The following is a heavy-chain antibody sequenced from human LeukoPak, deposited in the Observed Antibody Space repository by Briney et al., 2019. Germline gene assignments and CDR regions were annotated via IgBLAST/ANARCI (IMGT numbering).Heavy chain of an antibody. J-gene: IGHJ4*02. D-gene: IGHD2-21*02. CDR3: ARDGSVTCGGDCYYFDY. V-gene: IGHV1-2*02. Sequence: ASVKVSCKASGYTFTGYYMHWVRQAPGQGLEWMGWINPNSGGTNYAQKFQGRVTMTRDTSISTAYMELGRLRSDDTAVYYCARDGSVTCGGDCYYFDYWGQGTLVTVSS. CDR1: GYTFTGYY. CDR2: INPNSGGT.